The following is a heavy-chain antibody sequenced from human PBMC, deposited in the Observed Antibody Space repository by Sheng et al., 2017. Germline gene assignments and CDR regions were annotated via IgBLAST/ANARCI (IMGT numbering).Heavy chain of an antibody. J-gene: IGHJ4*02. Sequence: QVQLVQSGAEVKKPGSSVKVSCKASGGTFSSYAISWVRQAPGQGLEWMGGIIPILGIANYAQKFQGRVTITADKSTSTAYMELSSLRSEDTAVYYCARDQRGEEWLGPYFDYWAREPWSPSPQ. CDR3: ARDQRGEEWLGPYFDY. CDR2: IIPILGIA. V-gene: IGHV1-69*04. D-gene: IGHD6-19*01. CDR1: GGTFSSYA.